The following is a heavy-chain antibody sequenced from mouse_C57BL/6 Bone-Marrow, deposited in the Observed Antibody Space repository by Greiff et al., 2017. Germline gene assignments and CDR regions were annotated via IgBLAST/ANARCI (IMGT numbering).Heavy chain of an antibody. J-gene: IGHJ2*01. CDR2: INYDGSST. CDR3: ARVDWDGFDY. D-gene: IGHD4-1*01. V-gene: IGHV5-16*01. CDR1: GFTFSDYY. Sequence: DVQLVESEGGLVQPGSSMKLSCTASGFTFSDYYMAWVRQVPEKGLEWVANINYDGSSTYYLDSLKSRFIISRDNAKNILYLQMSSLKSEDTATYYCARVDWDGFDYWGQGTTLTVSS.